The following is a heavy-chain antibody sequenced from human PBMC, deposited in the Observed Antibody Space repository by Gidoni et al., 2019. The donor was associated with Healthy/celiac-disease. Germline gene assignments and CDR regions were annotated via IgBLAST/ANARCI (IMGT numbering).Heavy chain of an antibody. Sequence: QLQLQESGPGLVKPSETLSLTCTVAGGSISSSSYYWGWIRQPPGKWLGWIGSIYYSGSTYYNPSLKSRVTISVDTSKNQFSLKLSSVTAADTAVYYCARSLGYSYGSFDYWGQGTLVTVSS. CDR3: ARSLGYSYGSFDY. D-gene: IGHD5-18*01. J-gene: IGHJ4*02. CDR1: GGSISSSSYY. CDR2: IYYSGST. V-gene: IGHV4-39*01.